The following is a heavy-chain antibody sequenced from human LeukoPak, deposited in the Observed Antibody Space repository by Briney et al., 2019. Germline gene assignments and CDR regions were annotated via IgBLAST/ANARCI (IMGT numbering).Heavy chain of an antibody. J-gene: IGHJ4*02. D-gene: IGHD2-2*01. V-gene: IGHV1-2*02. CDR1: GYTFSGYC. CDR2: LNPNSGGT. CDR3: ARDNLEASWGSPGDY. Sequence: ASVKVSCKASGYTFSGYCMHWVRQAPGQGLEWMGWLNPNSGGTNYAQKFLGRVTMTSDTSMSTAYMEISRLTSDDTAVYYCARDNLEASWGSPGDYWGQGTLVTVSS.